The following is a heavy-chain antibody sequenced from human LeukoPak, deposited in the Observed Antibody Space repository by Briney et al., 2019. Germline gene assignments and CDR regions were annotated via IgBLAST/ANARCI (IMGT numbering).Heavy chain of an antibody. D-gene: IGHD6-19*01. CDR3: ARIDSSGSFDP. Sequence: ASVKVSCKASGYTFTGYYIHWVRQAPGQGLEWMGWIHPNSGVTNFAQKFQGRVTMTRDTSISTAYMELSRLRSDDTAVYYCARIDSSGSFDPWGQGTLVTVSS. CDR2: IHPNSGVT. CDR1: GYTFTGYY. V-gene: IGHV1-2*02. J-gene: IGHJ5*02.